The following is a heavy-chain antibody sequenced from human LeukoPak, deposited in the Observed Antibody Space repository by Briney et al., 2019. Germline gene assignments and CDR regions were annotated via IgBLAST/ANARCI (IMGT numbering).Heavy chain of an antibody. V-gene: IGHV3-30*18. J-gene: IGHJ3*02. D-gene: IGHD3-3*01. CDR1: GFTFSSYG. Sequence: PGGSLRLSCAASGFTFSSYGMHWVRQAPGKGLEWVAVISYDGSNKYYADSVKGRFTISRDNSKNTLYLQMNSLRAEDTAVYYCAKDRSYYDFWSGYFGGAFEAFDIWGQGTMVTVSS. CDR3: AKDRSYYDFWSGYFGGAFEAFDI. CDR2: ISYDGSNK.